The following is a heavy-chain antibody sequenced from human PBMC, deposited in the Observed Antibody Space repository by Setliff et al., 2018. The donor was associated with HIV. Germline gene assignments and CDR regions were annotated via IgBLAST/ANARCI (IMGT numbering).Heavy chain of an antibody. CDR1: AYTFTDYY. D-gene: IGHD3-10*01. CDR3: ARGLRGVIKGRYYYMDV. J-gene: IGHJ6*03. V-gene: IGHV1-2*02. CDR2: INPNSGGT. Sequence: ASVKVSCKASAYTFTDYYMHWVRQAPGLGLEWMGWINPNSGGTHYAQRFQGRVTMTRDTSVSTAYMELSSLRSDDSAVYYCARGLRGVIKGRYYYMDVWGKGTTVTVSS.